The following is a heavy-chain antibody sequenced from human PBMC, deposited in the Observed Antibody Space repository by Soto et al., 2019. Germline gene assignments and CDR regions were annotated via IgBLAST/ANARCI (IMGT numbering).Heavy chain of an antibody. V-gene: IGHV3-23*01. CDR3: AKDVLRFLEWSKTFDY. CDR1: GFTFSSYA. CDR2: FSYSGDST. D-gene: IGHD3-3*01. J-gene: IGHJ4*02. Sequence: GGSLRLSCAASGFTFSSYAMSWVRQAPGKGLEWVSAFSYSGDSTYYADSVKGRFTISRDNSKNTLYLQMNSLRAEDTAVYYCAKDVLRFLEWSKTFDYWGQGTLVTVSS.